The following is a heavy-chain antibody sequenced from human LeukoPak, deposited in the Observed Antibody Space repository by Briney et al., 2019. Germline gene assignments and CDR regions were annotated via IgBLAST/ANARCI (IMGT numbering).Heavy chain of an antibody. CDR1: GGSISSSSYY. Sequence: SETLSLTCTVSGGSISSSSYYWGWIRQPPGKGLEWIGSIYYSGSTYYNPSLKSRVTISVDTSKNQFSLKLSSVTAADTAVYYCARDSGNNWFHWYFDLWGRGTLVTVSS. D-gene: IGHD1-1*01. V-gene: IGHV4-39*07. J-gene: IGHJ2*01. CDR2: IYYSGST. CDR3: ARDSGNNWFHWYFDL.